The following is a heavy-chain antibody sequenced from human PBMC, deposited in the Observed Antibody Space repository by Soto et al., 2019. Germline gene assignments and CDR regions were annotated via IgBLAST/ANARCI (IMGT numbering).Heavy chain of an antibody. CDR3: AKHLYDDGGYSKSNY. Sequence: VGSLRLSCAASGFTFSSYSLSWVRQAPGKGLEWVSGISGSGGNTYYADSVKGRFTISRDNSKNTLFLQMNSLRAEDTAVYYCAKHLYDDGGYSKSNYWGQGTLVTVSS. CDR1: GFTFSSYS. V-gene: IGHV3-23*01. CDR2: ISGSGGNT. J-gene: IGHJ4*02. D-gene: IGHD3-22*01.